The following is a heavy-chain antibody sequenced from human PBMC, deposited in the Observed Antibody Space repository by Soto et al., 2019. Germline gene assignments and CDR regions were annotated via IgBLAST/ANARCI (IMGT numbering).Heavy chain of an antibody. CDR1: GFTFSTDT. J-gene: IGHJ4*02. D-gene: IGHD6-19*01. Sequence: EVQLVESGGGLVQPGGSLRLSCVASGFTFSTDTMNWVRQAPGKGLEWVAHISTSGATRYYADSVKGRFTISRDNAKTELYLQMDSLRNEDTAVYFGARFFGSGFDYWGQGTLVTVSS. CDR3: ARFFGSGFDY. V-gene: IGHV3-48*02. CDR2: ISTSGATR.